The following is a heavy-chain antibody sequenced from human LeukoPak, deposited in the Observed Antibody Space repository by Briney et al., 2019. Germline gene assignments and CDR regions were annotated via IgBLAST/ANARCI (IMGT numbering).Heavy chain of an antibody. CDR3: ARVTNGYFDY. CDR1: GYSFISYW. D-gene: IGHD1-14*01. Sequence: GESLKISCKGSGYSFISYWIGWVRQMPGKGLEWMGIIYPGDSDTRYSPAFQGQVTISADKSISTAYLQWSSLKASDTAIYFCARVTNGYFDYWGQGALVTVSS. V-gene: IGHV5-51*01. CDR2: IYPGDSDT. J-gene: IGHJ4*02.